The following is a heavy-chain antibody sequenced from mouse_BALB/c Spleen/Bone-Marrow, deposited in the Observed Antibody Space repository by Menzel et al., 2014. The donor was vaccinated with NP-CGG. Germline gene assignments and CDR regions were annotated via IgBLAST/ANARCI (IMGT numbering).Heavy chain of an antibody. CDR1: GYTFTSYW. CDR3: TKGLPSAY. V-gene: IGHV1S22*01. D-gene: IGHD2-4*01. Sequence: GSELVRPGASVKLSCKASGYTFTSYWMHWVKQRPGQGLEWIGDIYPGSGSTNYDEKFKSKATLTVDTSSSTAYMQLSSLTSEGSAVYYCTKGLPSAYWGQGTLVTVSA. J-gene: IGHJ3*01. CDR2: IYPGSGST.